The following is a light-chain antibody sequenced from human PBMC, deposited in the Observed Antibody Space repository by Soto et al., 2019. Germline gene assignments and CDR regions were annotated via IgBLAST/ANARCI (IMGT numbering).Light chain of an antibody. Sequence: QPVLTQSPSASASLGASVKLTCTLGSGHSSYAIAWHQQQPEKGPRYLMKLNSDGSHSKGDGIPDRFSGSSSGAERYLTISSLQSEDEADYYCQTWGTGIQVFGTGTKLTVL. J-gene: IGLJ1*01. CDR2: LNSDGSH. CDR1: SGHSSYA. CDR3: QTWGTGIQV. V-gene: IGLV4-69*01.